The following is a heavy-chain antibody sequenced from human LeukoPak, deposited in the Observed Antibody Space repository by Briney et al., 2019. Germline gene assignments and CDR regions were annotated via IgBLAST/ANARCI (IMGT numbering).Heavy chain of an antibody. Sequence: GGSLRLSCAAPGFTFSSYGMSWVRQAPGKGLEWVSYISSGGTTIYYADSVKGRFTISRDNAKNSLYLQMNSLRAEDTAVYYCARDRSTVTTWVDYWGQGTLVTVSS. J-gene: IGHJ4*02. D-gene: IGHD4-17*01. CDR2: ISSGGTTI. CDR1: GFTFSSYG. CDR3: ARDRSTVTTWVDY. V-gene: IGHV3-48*04.